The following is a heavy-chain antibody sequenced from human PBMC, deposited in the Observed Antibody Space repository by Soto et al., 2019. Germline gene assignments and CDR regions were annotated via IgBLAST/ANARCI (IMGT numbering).Heavy chain of an antibody. V-gene: IGHV1-18*01. CDR3: ARDEVPAANWLDR. CDR1: GYIFINYG. Sequence: ASVKVSCKASGYIFINYGITWVRQAPGQGLEWMGWISGYNGNTKYADKLQGRVTMTTDTSTTTAYMELRSLRSDDTAVYYCARDEVPAANWLDRWGQGTMVTVSS. CDR2: ISGYNGNT. J-gene: IGHJ5*02. D-gene: IGHD2-2*01.